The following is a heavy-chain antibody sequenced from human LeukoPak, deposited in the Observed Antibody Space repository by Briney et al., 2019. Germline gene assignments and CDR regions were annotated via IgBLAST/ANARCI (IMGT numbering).Heavy chain of an antibody. D-gene: IGHD5-18*01. CDR3: ARGRGYLSSNLDS. Sequence: ASVKVSCKASGYTFTSYDINWVRQTSAQGVEGMGWMNPNSGHTGYAQKFQGRLTMTRNTSIRTAYMELTRLRSEDTAVYFCARGRGYLSSNLDSWGQGTLVIVS. CDR1: GYTFTSYD. J-gene: IGHJ4*02. CDR2: MNPNSGHT. V-gene: IGHV1-8*01.